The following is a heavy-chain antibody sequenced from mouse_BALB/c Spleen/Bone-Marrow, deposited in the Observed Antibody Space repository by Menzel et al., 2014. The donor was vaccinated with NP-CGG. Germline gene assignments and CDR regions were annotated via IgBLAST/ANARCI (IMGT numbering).Heavy chain of an antibody. Sequence: QVQLQQSGAELVRSGASVKMSCKASGYTFTSYNMHWVKQTPGQGLEWIGYIYPGNGGTNYNQKFKGKATLTADTSSRTAYKQISMLTSEDSAVYCCANGYDWYFDVWGAGTTVTVSS. CDR2: IYPGNGGT. CDR3: ANGYDWYFDV. D-gene: IGHD2-2*01. V-gene: IGHV1-12*01. CDR1: GYTFTSYN. J-gene: IGHJ1*01.